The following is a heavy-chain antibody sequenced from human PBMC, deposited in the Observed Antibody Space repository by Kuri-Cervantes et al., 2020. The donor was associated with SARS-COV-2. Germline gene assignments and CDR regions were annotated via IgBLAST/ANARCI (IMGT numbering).Heavy chain of an antibody. J-gene: IGHJ4*02. CDR2: IIPTFGTA. D-gene: IGHD3-22*01. V-gene: IGHV1-69*06. Sequence: SVKVSCKASGGTFSSYAISWVRQAPGQGLEWMGGIIPTFGTANYAQKFQGRVTITADKSTSTAYMELRSLRSDDTAVYYCARHNYYDSSGTFDYWGQGTLVTVSS. CDR3: ARHNYYDSSGTFDY. CDR1: GGTFSSYA.